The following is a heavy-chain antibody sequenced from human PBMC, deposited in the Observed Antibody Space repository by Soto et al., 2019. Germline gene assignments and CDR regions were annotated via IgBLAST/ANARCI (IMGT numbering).Heavy chain of an antibody. V-gene: IGHV1-18*01. D-gene: IGHD3-10*01. J-gene: IGHJ4*02. CDR1: GYTFTSAC. Sequence: ASVNVSCKTSGYTFTSACISWVRQAPGQGLEWMGWISACNGNTKYAQKVQGRVTMTTDTSTSTAYMELRSLTSDDTAVYYCARDLDGSGSYYTDYWGQGTLVTVSS. CDR2: ISACNGNT. CDR3: ARDLDGSGSYYTDY.